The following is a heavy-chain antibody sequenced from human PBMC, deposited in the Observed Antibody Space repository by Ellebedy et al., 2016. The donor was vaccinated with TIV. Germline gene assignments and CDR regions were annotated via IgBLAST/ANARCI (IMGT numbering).Heavy chain of an antibody. D-gene: IGHD3-22*01. CDR2: INPSGGSP. V-gene: IGHV1-46*01. Sequence: ASVKVSXKASGYTFTSYYMHWVRQAPGQGLEWMGIINPSGGSPRYAQKFQGRVTVTRDTSTSTVYMELSSLRSEDTAVYYCARDQDYYDSSGYYGNYFDYWGQGTLVTVSS. J-gene: IGHJ4*02. CDR3: ARDQDYYDSSGYYGNYFDY. CDR1: GYTFTSYY.